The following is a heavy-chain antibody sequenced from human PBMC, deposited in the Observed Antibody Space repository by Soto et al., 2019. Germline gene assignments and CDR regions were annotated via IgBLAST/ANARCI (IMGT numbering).Heavy chain of an antibody. V-gene: IGHV4-30-2*01. CDR2: IYHSGST. CDR3: ARASGVPAAIFWFDP. Sequence: QLQLQESGSGLVKPSQTLSLTCAVSGGSISSGGYSWSWIRQPPGKGLEWIGYIYHSGSTYYNPSLKSRVTLSVDRSKNQCSPKLSAVTAADTAVYYCARASGVPAAIFWFDPWGQGTLVTVSS. CDR1: GGSISSGGYS. J-gene: IGHJ5*02. D-gene: IGHD2-2*01.